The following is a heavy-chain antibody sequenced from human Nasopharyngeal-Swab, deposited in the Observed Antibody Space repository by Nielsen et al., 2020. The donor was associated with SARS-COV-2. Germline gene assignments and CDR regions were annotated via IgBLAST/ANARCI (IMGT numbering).Heavy chain of an antibody. CDR3: ARGFRTTIVVVVAACCPAHGGHWFDP. CDR2: INHSGST. D-gene: IGHD2-15*01. Sequence: WIRQPPGKGLEWIGEINHSGSTNYNPSLKSRVTISVDTSKNQFSLKLSSVTAADTAVYYCARGFRTTIVVVVAACCPAHGGHWFDPWGQGTLVTVSS. V-gene: IGHV4-34*01. J-gene: IGHJ5*02.